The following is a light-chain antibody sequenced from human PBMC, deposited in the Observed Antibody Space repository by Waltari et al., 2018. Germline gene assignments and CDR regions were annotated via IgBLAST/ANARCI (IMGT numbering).Light chain of an antibody. CDR1: NIGSEG. Sequence: SYVLTQPPSVSVAPGQTARITCGGDNIGSEGVYWYQQKPGQAPVLVVHDDSGRPSGLHQRISGSNSVKTATLIISRVEDGDEADYYCQVGESRSDQCVFGSGTKVTVL. J-gene: IGLJ1*01. CDR2: DDS. V-gene: IGLV3-21*02. CDR3: QVGESRSDQCV.